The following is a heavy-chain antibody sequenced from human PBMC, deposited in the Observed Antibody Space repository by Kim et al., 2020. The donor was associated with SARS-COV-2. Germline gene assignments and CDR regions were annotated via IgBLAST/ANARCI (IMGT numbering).Heavy chain of an antibody. CDR1: GFTFSTYW. CDR3: ARSSSTSCPYYYMDV. CDR2: INSDWSST. Sequence: GGSLRLSCAASGFTFSTYWMYWVRQAPGKGLLWVSRINSDWSSTNYADSVKGLFTISRDNAKNTLYLQMNSLRAEDTAVYYCARSSSTSCPYYYMDVWGKGTTVTVSS. D-gene: IGHD2-2*01. V-gene: IGHV3-74*01. J-gene: IGHJ6*03.